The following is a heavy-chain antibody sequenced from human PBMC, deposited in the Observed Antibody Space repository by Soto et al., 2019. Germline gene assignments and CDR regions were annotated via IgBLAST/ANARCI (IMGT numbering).Heavy chain of an antibody. Sequence: SETLSLTCAVYXGSFSGYYWSWIRQPPGKGLEWIGEINHSGSTNYNPSLKSRVTISVDTSKNQFSLKLSSVTAADTAVYYCARKAGSSGYYPTYYYYYGMDVWGQGTTVTVSS. CDR3: ARKAGSSGYYPTYYYYYGMDV. D-gene: IGHD3-22*01. J-gene: IGHJ6*02. CDR1: XGSFSGYY. V-gene: IGHV4-34*01. CDR2: INHSGST.